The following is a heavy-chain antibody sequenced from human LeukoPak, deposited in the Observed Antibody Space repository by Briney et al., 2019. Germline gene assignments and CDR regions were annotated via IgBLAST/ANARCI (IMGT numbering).Heavy chain of an antibody. D-gene: IGHD3-3*01. J-gene: IGHJ4*02. V-gene: IGHV3-23*01. CDR2: ISGSGGSP. Sequence: GGSLRLSCAASGFTFSSYAMSWVRQAPGKGLEWVSAISGSGGSPYYADSVKGRFTISRDNAKNSLYLQMNSLRAEDTAVYYCARGHYDFWSGYYRKFDYWGQGTLVTVSS. CDR1: GFTFSSYA. CDR3: ARGHYDFWSGYYRKFDY.